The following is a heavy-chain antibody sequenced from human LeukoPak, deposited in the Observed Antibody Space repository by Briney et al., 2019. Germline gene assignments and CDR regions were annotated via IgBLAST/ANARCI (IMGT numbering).Heavy chain of an antibody. CDR1: GFTFSTYN. V-gene: IGHV3-21*04. CDR3: AKAQSYGYSDY. CDR2: ITSSSSYI. D-gene: IGHD3-16*01. J-gene: IGHJ4*02. Sequence: PGGSLRLSCAASGFTFSTYNMNWVRQAPGKGLEWVSSITSSSSYIYYADSVKGRFTISRDNSKNTLYLQMNSLKAEDTAIYYCAKAQSYGYSDYWGQGTLVAVSS.